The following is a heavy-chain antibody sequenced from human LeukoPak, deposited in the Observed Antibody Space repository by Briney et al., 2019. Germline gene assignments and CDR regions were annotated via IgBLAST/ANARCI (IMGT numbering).Heavy chain of an antibody. CDR1: GFTFSSYS. D-gene: IGHD3-22*01. V-gene: IGHV3-21*01. Sequence: GGSLRLSCAASGFTFSSYSMNWVRQAPGKGLEWVSSISSSSSYIYYADSVKGRFTISRDNAKNSLYLQMNSLRAEDTAVYYCARDKAYYYDSSGYAPMGGFDYWGQGTLVTVSS. J-gene: IGHJ4*02. CDR2: ISSSSSYI. CDR3: ARDKAYYYDSSGYAPMGGFDY.